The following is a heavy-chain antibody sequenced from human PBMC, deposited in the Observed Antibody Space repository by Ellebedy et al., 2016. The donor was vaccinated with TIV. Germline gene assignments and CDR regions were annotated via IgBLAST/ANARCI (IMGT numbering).Heavy chain of an antibody. Sequence: GGSLRLSXAASGFTFSSYWMHWVRQAPGEGLEWVAALWLDGSNTHYADSVKGRFTISRDNSKNTLYLQMNSLRPEDTAVYYCARDPRRLRPTEDYYYGLDVWGQGTTVNVSS. CDR3: ARDPRRLRPTEDYYYGLDV. J-gene: IGHJ6*02. CDR2: LWLDGSNT. V-gene: IGHV3-33*08. D-gene: IGHD5-18*01. CDR1: GFTFSSYW.